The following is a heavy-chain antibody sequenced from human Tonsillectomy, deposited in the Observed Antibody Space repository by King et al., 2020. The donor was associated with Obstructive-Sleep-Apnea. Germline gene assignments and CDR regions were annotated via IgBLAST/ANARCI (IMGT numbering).Heavy chain of an antibody. J-gene: IGHJ4*02. CDR2: IYPGDAAT. CDR1: GYRVTSYW. CDR3: AGGDTAMVTPIFDY. Sequence: QLVQSGAEMKKPGESLKISCKGSGYRVTSYWIGRVRQMPGKGLEWMGNIYPGDAATRDSPSFQGQVTISADKSISTAYLQWSSLKASDTAMYYCAGGDTAMVTPIFDYWGQGTLVIVSS. D-gene: IGHD5-18*01. V-gene: IGHV5-51*01.